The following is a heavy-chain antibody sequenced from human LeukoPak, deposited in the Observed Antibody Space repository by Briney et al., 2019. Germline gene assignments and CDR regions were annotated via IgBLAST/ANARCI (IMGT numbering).Heavy chain of an antibody. CDR1: GGSISSGSYY. V-gene: IGHV4-61*02. Sequence: SSETLSRTCTVSGGSISSGSYYWSWIRQPAGKGLEWIGRIYTSGSTNYNPSLKSRVTISVDTSKNQFSLKLSSVTAADTAVYYCARDDGWELPFDYWGQGTLVTVSS. D-gene: IGHD1-26*01. CDR3: ARDDGWELPFDY. J-gene: IGHJ4*02. CDR2: IYTSGST.